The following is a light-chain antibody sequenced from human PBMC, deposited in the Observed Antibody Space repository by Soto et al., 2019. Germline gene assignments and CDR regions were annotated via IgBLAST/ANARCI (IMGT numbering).Light chain of an antibody. J-gene: IGKJ1*01. CDR1: QGIRND. CDR3: LQDFDYPWT. V-gene: IGKV1-6*01. CDR2: AAS. Sequence: AIQMTQSPSSLSASVGDRVTITCRASQGIRNDLGWYQQKPGKAPKLLIYAASSLQSGVPSRFSGNASGTDFTLTISRLQPEDFATYYCLQDFDYPWTFGQGTKVEIK.